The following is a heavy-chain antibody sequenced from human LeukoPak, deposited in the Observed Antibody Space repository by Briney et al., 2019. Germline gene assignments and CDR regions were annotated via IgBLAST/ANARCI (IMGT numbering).Heavy chain of an antibody. J-gene: IGHJ4*02. D-gene: IGHD4-23*01. V-gene: IGHV3-7*01. Sequence: GGSLRLSCVASGLTVSNHWMSWVRQAPGKGLEWVANIREERGQEYYVDSVKGRFTISKNSAKNSLYLQMNSLRDEDTAVYYCARVAAGYSVNYFDYWGQGTLVTVSS. CDR3: ARVAAGYSVNYFDY. CDR2: IREERGQE. CDR1: GLTVSNHW.